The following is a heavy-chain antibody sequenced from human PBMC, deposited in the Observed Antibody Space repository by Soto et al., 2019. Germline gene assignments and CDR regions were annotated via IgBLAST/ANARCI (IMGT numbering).Heavy chain of an antibody. J-gene: IGHJ6*02. Sequence: PGWSLRLSCVGSGFTFSTYSINWVRQAPGKGLEWVSSISSRSDIYYADSVKGRFTISRDNAKNSVSLQMNSLRAEETAVYYCAREYNAWPLADGLDVWGQGTTVTASS. V-gene: IGHV3-21*01. CDR1: GFTFSTYS. CDR3: AREYNAWPLADGLDV. CDR2: ISSRSDI. D-gene: IGHD1-20*01.